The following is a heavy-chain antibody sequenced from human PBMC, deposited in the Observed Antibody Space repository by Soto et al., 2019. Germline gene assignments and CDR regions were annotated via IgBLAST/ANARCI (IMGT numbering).Heavy chain of an antibody. CDR3: AKDMEAARWVYYYYSMDV. D-gene: IGHD6-6*01. V-gene: IGHV3-9*01. CDR2: ISWNSGRI. CDR1: GFTFDDYA. Sequence: LRLSCAASGFTFDDYAMHWVRQAPGKGLEWVSAISWNSGRIDYADSVKGRFTISRDNAKKSLYLQMNSLRAEDTALYYCAKDMEAARWVYYYYSMDVWGQGTTVTVSS. J-gene: IGHJ6*02.